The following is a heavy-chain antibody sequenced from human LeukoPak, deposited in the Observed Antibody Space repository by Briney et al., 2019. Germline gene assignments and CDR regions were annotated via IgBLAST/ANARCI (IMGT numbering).Heavy chain of an antibody. J-gene: IGHJ4*02. CDR1: GGSISNRSYY. V-gene: IGHV4-39*02. CDR2: ISDSGNT. Sequence: SETLSLTCTVSGGSISNRSYYWGWIRQPPGKGLEWIGKISDSGNTYYSPSLRSRVTISIDTSKNQFSLKLSSVTATDTAVYYCARDYGIAAAGTGLDYWGQGTLVTVSS. D-gene: IGHD6-13*01. CDR3: ARDYGIAAAGTGLDY.